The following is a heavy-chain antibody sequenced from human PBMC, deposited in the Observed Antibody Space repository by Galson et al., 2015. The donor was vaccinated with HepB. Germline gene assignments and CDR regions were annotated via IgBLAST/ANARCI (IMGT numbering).Heavy chain of an antibody. CDR3: ARILGYCSGGSCYAADY. J-gene: IGHJ4*02. CDR1: GFTFSDYY. CDR2: ISSSSSYT. Sequence: LRLSCAASGFTFSDYYMSWIRQAPGKGLEWISYISSSSSYTNYADSVKGRFTISRDNAKNSLSLQMNSLRAEDTAVYYCARILGYCSGGSCYAADYWGQGTLVTVSS. D-gene: IGHD2-15*01. V-gene: IGHV3-11*06.